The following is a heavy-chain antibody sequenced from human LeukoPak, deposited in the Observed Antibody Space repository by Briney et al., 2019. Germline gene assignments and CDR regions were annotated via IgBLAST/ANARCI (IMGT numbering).Heavy chain of an antibody. Sequence: GGSLRLSCAASGFIFNNYAMSWVHQAPGKGLEWVSSISTTGSTTYYADSVRGRFTISRDNSQNTLSLQMDSLTAADTAVYSCATYDLWTTYYTFQYWGQGTLVSVSS. V-gene: IGHV3-23*01. CDR2: ISTTGSTT. CDR3: ATYDLWTTYYTFQY. CDR1: GFIFNNYA. J-gene: IGHJ4*02. D-gene: IGHD3-3*01.